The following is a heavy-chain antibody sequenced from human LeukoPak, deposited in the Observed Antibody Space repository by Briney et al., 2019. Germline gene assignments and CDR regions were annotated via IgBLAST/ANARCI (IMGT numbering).Heavy chain of an antibody. CDR1: GDTVTELS. J-gene: IGHJ4*02. D-gene: IGHD3-3*01. Sequence: GASVKVSCKVSGDTVTELSMHWVRQAPGKGLEWMGGFDPEDGDTIYAQKFQGRVTMTEDTSTGTAYMELSSLRSEDTAVYYCATGLEWLLYGFFDHWGQGTLVTVSS. CDR2: FDPEDGDT. CDR3: ATGLEWLLYGFFDH. V-gene: IGHV1-24*01.